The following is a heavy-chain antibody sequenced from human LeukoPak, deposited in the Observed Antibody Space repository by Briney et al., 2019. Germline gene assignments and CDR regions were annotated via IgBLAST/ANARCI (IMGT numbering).Heavy chain of an antibody. CDR2: ISRSSSTV. V-gene: IGHV3-48*04. J-gene: IGHJ4*02. CDR3: AKEWVNWASFDY. CDR1: GFTFSNYN. D-gene: IGHD7-27*01. Sequence: GGSLRLSCAASGFTFSNYNMNWVRQAPGKGLEWVSYISRSSSTVYYADSVKGRFTISRDNAKNSLYLQMNSLRAEDTAVYYCAKEWVNWASFDYWGQGTLVTVSS.